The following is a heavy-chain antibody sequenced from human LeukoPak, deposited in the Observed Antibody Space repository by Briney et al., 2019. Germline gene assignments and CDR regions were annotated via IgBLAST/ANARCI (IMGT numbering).Heavy chain of an antibody. CDR1: GGSISSYY. Sequence: SETLSLTCTVSGGSISSYYWSRIRQPPGKGLEWIGYIYYSGSTNYNPSLKSRVTISVDTSKNQFSLKLSSVTAADTAVYYCARHVIAADDAFDIWGQGTMVTVSS. D-gene: IGHD6-25*01. J-gene: IGHJ3*02. CDR2: IYYSGST. V-gene: IGHV4-59*08. CDR3: ARHVIAADDAFDI.